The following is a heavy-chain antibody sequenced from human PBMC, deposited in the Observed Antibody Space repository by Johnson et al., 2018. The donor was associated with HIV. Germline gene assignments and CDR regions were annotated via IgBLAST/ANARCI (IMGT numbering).Heavy chain of an antibody. CDR2: VHRDGRL. CDR3: ARDDLDSGGFLMAFSV. Sequence: VQLVESGGGLVQPGGSLRLSCAASGFTVSNNYMNWVRQTPGKGLEWVSVVHRDGRLYYADSVKGRFRLSRDNSKNTLYLQMNRLRVDDTAVYYCARDDLDSGGFLMAFSVWGQGTMVTVSS. CDR1: GFTVSNNY. V-gene: IGHV3-66*01. D-gene: IGHD2-15*01. J-gene: IGHJ3*01.